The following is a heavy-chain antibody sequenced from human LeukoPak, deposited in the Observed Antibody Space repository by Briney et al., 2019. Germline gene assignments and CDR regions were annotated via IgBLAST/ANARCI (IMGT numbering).Heavy chain of an antibody. CDR3: AKIVNDPSGLVANDAFDI. CDR1: GFTFCSYG. V-gene: IGHV3-30*18. D-gene: IGHD1-1*01. Sequence: GGSLRLSRAAPGFTFCSYGTHWVRPAPGKGREWVAVISYDGSNKYYAASVKGRFTTSRDNSKNTLYLQMNSLRAEDTAVYYCAKIVNDPSGLVANDAFDIWGEGTMVTVSS. CDR2: ISYDGSNK. J-gene: IGHJ3*02.